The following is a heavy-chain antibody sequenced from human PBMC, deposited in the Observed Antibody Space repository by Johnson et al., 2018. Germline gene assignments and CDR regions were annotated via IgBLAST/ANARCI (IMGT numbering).Heavy chain of an antibody. J-gene: IGHJ6*02. CDR1: GGSFSGYY. D-gene: IGHD3-22*01. Sequence: QERLQQGGAGLLKHSETLSLTCAVYGGSFSGYYWSWIRQPPGKGLEWVGYISSSGSNNYTPFLTSRVNLSVHTSKNQFSLKLSPVTAADTAVYYCASQRYYFDSSGYYPPYYYGMDVWGQGTTVTVSS. V-gene: IGHV4-34*11. CDR2: ISSSGSN. CDR3: ASQRYYFDSSGYYPPYYYGMDV.